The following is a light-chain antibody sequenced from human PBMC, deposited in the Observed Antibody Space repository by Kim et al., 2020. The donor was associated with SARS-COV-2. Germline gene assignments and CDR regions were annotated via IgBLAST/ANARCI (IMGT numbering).Light chain of an antibody. J-gene: IGLJ2*01. CDR3: QVWDNSLGV. CDR1: NLQFKY. V-gene: IGLV3-1*01. CDR2: RDN. Sequence: SYELTQPPSVSVSPGETATISCTGDNLQFKYVCWYQRTAGHSPVLVLYRDNKRPSGIPERFSGPNSGNTATLTISGTQAMDEADYYCQVWDNSLGVFGAGTQLTVL.